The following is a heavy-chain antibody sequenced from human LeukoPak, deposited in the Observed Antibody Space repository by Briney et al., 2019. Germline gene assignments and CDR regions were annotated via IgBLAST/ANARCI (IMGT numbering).Heavy chain of an antibody. J-gene: IGHJ4*02. V-gene: IGHV1-46*01. CDR1: GYTFTNHY. CDR2: INPRDGSI. CDR3: ERAIYCSGGSCHWEFDY. Sequence: ASVKVSCKASGYTFTNHYVHWVRQAPGQGLEWMGIINPRDGSISYAQKFQGRVTMTRATSTSTVYMELSSLSSEDTAVYYCERAIYCSGGSCHWEFDYWGQGTLVTVSS. D-gene: IGHD2-15*01.